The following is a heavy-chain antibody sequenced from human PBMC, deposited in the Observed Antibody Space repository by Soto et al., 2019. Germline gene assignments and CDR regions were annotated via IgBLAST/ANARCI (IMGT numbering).Heavy chain of an antibody. CDR3: AKELDGFGAFDI. CDR1: GFTFRDYA. CDR2: ISGSGGST. Sequence: GGSLRLSCAASGFTFRDYAMSWVRQAPGKGLEWVSAISGSGGSTYYADSVKGRFTISRDNSKNTLYLQMNSLRAEDTAVYYCAKELDGFGAFDIWGQGTMVTVSS. J-gene: IGHJ3*02. D-gene: IGHD3-10*01. V-gene: IGHV3-23*01.